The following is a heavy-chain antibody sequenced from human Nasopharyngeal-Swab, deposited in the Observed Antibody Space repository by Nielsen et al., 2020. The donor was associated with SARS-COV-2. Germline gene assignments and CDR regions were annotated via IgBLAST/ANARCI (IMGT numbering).Heavy chain of an antibody. CDR1: GGSFSGYY. J-gene: IGHJ4*02. D-gene: IGHD3-16*01. V-gene: IGHV4-34*01. CDR2: IYHSGST. CDR3: AREEIDTYYFDY. Sequence: SETLSLTCAVYGGSFSGYYWSWIRQPPGKGLEWIGYIYHSGSTYYNPSLKSRVTISVDRSKNQFSLKLSSVTAADTAVYYCAREEIDTYYFDYWGQGTLVTVSS.